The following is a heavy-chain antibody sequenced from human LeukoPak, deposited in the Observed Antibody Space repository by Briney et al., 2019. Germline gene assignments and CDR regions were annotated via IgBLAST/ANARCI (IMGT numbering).Heavy chain of an antibody. V-gene: IGHV4-59*08. CDR2: IYYSWST. J-gene: IGHJ3*02. CDR3: ARYNDFWSGYPPSDAFDI. CDR1: GGSISSYY. D-gene: IGHD3-3*01. Sequence: SETLSLTCTVSGGSISSYYWSWIRQPPGKGLEWIGYIYYSWSTNYNPSLKSPVTISVDRSKIQFSLKMSSVTAADTAVYYCARYNDFWSGYPPSDAFDIWGQGTMVTVSS.